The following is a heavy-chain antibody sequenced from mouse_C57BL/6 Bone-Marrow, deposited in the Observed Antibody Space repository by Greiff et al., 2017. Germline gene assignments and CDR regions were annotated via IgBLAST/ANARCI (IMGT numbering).Heavy chain of an antibody. CDR3: ARTTIVTPYYAMDY. Sequence: QVQLQQSGAELVRPGASVKLSCKASGYTFTDYYINWVKQRPGQGLEWIARIYPGSGNTYYNEKFKGKATLTAEKSSSTAYMPLSSLTSEDSAVYFCARTTIVTPYYAMDYWGQGTSVTVSS. J-gene: IGHJ4*01. CDR1: GYTFTDYY. D-gene: IGHD2-5*01. V-gene: IGHV1-76*01. CDR2: IYPGSGNT.